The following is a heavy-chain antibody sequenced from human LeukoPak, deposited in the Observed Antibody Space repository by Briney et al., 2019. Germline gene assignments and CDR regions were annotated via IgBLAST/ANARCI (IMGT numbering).Heavy chain of an antibody. CDR1: GFTFSSYA. D-gene: IGHD3-3*01. J-gene: IGHJ6*03. V-gene: IGHV3-23*01. CDR3: AKFGADYDFWSGYSYYMDV. CDR2: ISGSGGST. Sequence: PGGSLRLSCAASGFTFSSYAMSWVRQAPGKGLEWVSAISGSGGSTYYADSVKGRFTISRDNSKNTLYLQMNSLRAEDTAVYYCAKFGADYDFWSGYSYYMDVWGKGTTVTVSS.